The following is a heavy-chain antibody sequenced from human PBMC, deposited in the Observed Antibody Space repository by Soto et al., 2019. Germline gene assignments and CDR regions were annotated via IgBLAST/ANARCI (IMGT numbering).Heavy chain of an antibody. CDR3: PRKPTVNTTRRFLDS. Sequence: PSETLSLTCTVSGRSISGDYHWTWIRQSPAKGLAWIGYISYTGTTYYNPSLQGRVSLSADTSKNQFSLRMASVTAADTAGYYCPRKPTVNTTRRFLDSWGQGSLVTVSS. J-gene: IGHJ4*02. CDR1: GRSISGDYH. D-gene: IGHD4-17*01. CDR2: ISYTGTT. V-gene: IGHV4-30-4*08.